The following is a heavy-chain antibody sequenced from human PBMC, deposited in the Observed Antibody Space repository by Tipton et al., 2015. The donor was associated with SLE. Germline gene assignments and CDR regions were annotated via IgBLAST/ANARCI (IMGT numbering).Heavy chain of an antibody. CDR1: GYSFSTYW. J-gene: IGHJ3*01. CDR3: ARRGSQLAFDV. V-gene: IGHV5-51*03. CDR2: IYPGESET. Sequence: QLVQSGAEVKKPGESLKISCKGSGYSFSTYWIGWVRQMPGKGLEWMGSIYPGESETRYSPSFQGQVTISADRSTAYLQWSSLKSSDTAMYYCARRGSQLAFDVWGQGTMVTVSS. D-gene: IGHD1-26*01.